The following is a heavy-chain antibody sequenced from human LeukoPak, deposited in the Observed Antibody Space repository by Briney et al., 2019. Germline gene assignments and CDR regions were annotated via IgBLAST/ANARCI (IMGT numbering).Heavy chain of an antibody. CDR1: GFTFSTYS. Sequence: PGGSLRLSCATSGFTFSTYSMNWVRQAPGKGLEWVAVIWYDGSNKYYADSVKGRFTISRDNSKNTLYLQMNSLRAEDTAVYYCAREGSSDYYDNLPNDYWGQGTLVTVSS. V-gene: IGHV3-33*08. D-gene: IGHD3-22*01. CDR2: IWYDGSNK. J-gene: IGHJ4*02. CDR3: AREGSSDYYDNLPNDY.